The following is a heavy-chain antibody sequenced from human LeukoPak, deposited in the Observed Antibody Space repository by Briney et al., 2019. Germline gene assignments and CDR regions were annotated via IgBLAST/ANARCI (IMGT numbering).Heavy chain of an antibody. Sequence: GGSLRLSCAASEFTFSSYGMHWVRQAPGKGLEWVAVISYDGSNKYYADSVKGRFTISRDNSKNTLYLQMNSLRAEDTAVYYCAKVSYYYDSSGDYWGQGTLVTVSS. CDR3: AKVSYYYDSSGDY. CDR2: ISYDGSNK. J-gene: IGHJ4*02. V-gene: IGHV3-30*18. D-gene: IGHD3-22*01. CDR1: EFTFSSYG.